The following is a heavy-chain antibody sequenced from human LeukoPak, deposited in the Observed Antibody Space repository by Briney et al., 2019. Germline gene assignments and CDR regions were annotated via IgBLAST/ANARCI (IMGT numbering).Heavy chain of an antibody. CDR1: GYTFTSYG. CDR2: ISAYNGNT. D-gene: IGHD3-10*01. Sequence: ASVKVSCKASGYTFTSYGISWVRQAPGQGLEWMGWISAYNGNTNCAQKLQGRVTMTTDTSTSTAYMELRSLRSDDTAVHYCARVIGSPPYYYYYYMDVWGKGTTVTVSS. J-gene: IGHJ6*03. CDR3: ARVIGSPPYYYYYYMDV. V-gene: IGHV1-18*01.